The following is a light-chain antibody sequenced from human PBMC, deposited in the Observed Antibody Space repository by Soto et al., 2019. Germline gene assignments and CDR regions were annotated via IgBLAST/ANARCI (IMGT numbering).Light chain of an antibody. CDR3: CSYVRSNTV. CDR1: SSDVGNYKL. CDR2: EGT. V-gene: IGLV2-23*01. J-gene: IGLJ7*01. Sequence: QSALTQPASVSGSPGQSITIYCTGTSSDVGNYKLVSWYQQHPGKAPKLIIYEGTKRPSGISDRFSGSKSGNTASLTISGLQAEDEADYYCCSYVRSNTVFGGGTQLTVL.